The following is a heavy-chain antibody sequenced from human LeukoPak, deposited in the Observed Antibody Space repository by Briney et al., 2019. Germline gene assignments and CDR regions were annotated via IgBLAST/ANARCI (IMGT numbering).Heavy chain of an antibody. CDR2: IIPNFGTA. J-gene: IGHJ5*02. CDR3: ARGLPAAIVWNWFDP. CDR1: GGTFSSYA. V-gene: IGHV1-69*13. Sequence: SVKVSCKASGGTFSSYAISWVRQAPGQGLEWMGGIIPNFGTANYAQKFQGRVTITADESTSTAYMELSSLRSEDTAVYYCARGLPAAIVWNWFDPWGQGTLVSVSS. D-gene: IGHD2-2*01.